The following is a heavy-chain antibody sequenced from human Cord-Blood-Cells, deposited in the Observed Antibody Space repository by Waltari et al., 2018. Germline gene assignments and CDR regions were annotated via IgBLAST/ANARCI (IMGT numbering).Heavy chain of an antibody. CDR2: IRANNGNT. Sequence: QVQLVQSGAEVKKPGASVKVSCKASGYTFTSYGISWVRQAPGQGLEWMGWIRANNGNTNYAQKLPGRVTMTTDTTTSTAYMGRRSLRSDDTAVYYCARDTKPVWSGYYLDAFDIWGQGTMVTVSS. D-gene: IGHD3-3*01. V-gene: IGHV1-18*01. CDR1: GYTFTSYG. J-gene: IGHJ3*02. CDR3: ARDTKPVWSGYYLDAFDI.